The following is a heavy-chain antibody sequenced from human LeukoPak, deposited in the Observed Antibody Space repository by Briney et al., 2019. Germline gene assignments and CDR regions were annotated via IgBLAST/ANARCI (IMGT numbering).Heavy chain of an antibody. J-gene: IGHJ4*02. D-gene: IGHD2-15*01. CDR3: ASRHCSGGGCYFAGADPFDY. V-gene: IGHV1-69*13. Sequence: ASVKVSCKASGGTFSSYAISWVRQAPGQGLEWMGGIIPIFGTANYAQKSQGRVTITADESTSTAYMELSSLRSEDTAVYFCASRHCSGGGCYFAGADPFDYWGQGTLVTVSS. CDR2: IIPIFGTA. CDR1: GGTFSSYA.